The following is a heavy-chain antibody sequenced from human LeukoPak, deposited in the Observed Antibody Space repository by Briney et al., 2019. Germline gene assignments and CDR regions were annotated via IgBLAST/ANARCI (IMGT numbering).Heavy chain of an antibody. CDR1: GYTFTSYY. CDR3: ARDQEEGGDPYWYFDL. J-gene: IGHJ2*01. D-gene: IGHD4-17*01. V-gene: IGHV1-46*01. Sequence: ASVKVSCKASGYTFTSYYTHWVRQAPGQGLEWMGIINPSGGSTSYAQKFQGRVTMTRGTSTSTVYTELSSLRSEDTAVYYCARDQEEGGDPYWYFDLWGRGTLVTVSS. CDR2: INPSGGST.